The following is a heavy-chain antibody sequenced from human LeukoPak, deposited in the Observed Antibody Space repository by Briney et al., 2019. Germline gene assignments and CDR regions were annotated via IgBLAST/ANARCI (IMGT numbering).Heavy chain of an antibody. CDR2: IRSKAYGGTT. V-gene: IGHV3-49*04. D-gene: IGHD3-10*01. CDR3: TRVRGVISVIGY. CDR1: GFTFGDYA. J-gene: IGHJ4*02. Sequence: GGSLRLSCTASGFTFGDYAMSWVRQAPGKGLEWVGFIRSKAYGGTTEYAASVKGRFTISRDDSKSIAYLQMNSLKTEDTAVYYCTRVRGVISVIGYWGRGTLVTVSS.